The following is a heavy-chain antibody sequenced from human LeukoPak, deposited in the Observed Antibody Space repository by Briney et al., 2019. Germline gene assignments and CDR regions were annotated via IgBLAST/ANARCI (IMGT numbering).Heavy chain of an antibody. CDR1: GGSISSSSYY. D-gene: IGHD1-20*01. V-gene: IGHV4-39*01. Sequence: PSETLSLTCTVSGGSISSSSYYWGWIRQPPGKGLEWIGSIYYSGSTYYNPSLKSRVTISVDTSKNQFSLKLSSVTAADTAVYYCASIIGGGGLYYFDYWGQGTLVTVSS. CDR3: ASIIGGGGLYYFDY. CDR2: IYYSGST. J-gene: IGHJ4*02.